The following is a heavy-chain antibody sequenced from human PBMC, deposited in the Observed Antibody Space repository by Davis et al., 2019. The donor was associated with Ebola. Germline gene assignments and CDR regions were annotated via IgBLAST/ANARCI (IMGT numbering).Heavy chain of an antibody. CDR1: GCPTSSYY. D-gene: IGHD2-8*02. J-gene: IGHJ4*02. V-gene: IGHV4-59*01. CDR2: IYYSGST. Sequence: SDTLSLTCTVSGCPTSSYYWSWTRQPPGKGLEWIGYIYYSGSTTYNPSLNSRVTISVDTSKNQFSLKLSSVTAADTAVYHCARALDSGLLYWWYLDYWGQGTLVTVSS. CDR3: ARALDSGLLYWWYLDY.